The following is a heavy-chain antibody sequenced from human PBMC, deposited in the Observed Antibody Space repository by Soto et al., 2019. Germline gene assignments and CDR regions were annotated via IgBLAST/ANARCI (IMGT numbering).Heavy chain of an antibody. CDR1: GDSMCISVVY. CDR2: IYHSGTP. V-gene: IGHV4-31*11. J-gene: IGHJ6*02. CDR3: ARVKWTYQRYFYYYGLDV. Sequence: PSGSLSLSSAMSGDSMCISVVYLALIRQHPAKGLEWIGHIYHSGTPQYNPSLRSRVMISIDTSKNLFSLRLSSVTAADTAMYYCARVKWTYQRYFYYYGLDVWGQGTAVPSP. D-gene: IGHD2-2*01.